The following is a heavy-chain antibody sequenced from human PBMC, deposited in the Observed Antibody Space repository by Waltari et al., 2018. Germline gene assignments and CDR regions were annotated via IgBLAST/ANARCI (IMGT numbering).Heavy chain of an antibody. CDR3: ATDRPRVVYAIQDYYYGMDV. CDR2: FDPEDGET. CDR1: GYTLTELS. V-gene: IGHV1-24*01. J-gene: IGHJ6*02. Sequence: QVQLVQSGAEVKKPGASVKVSCKVSGYTLTELSMHWVRQAPGKGLEWMGGFDPEDGETIYAQKFQGRVTMTEDTSTDTAYMELSSLRSEDTAVYYCATDRPRVVYAIQDYYYGMDVWGQGTTVTVSS. D-gene: IGHD2-8*02.